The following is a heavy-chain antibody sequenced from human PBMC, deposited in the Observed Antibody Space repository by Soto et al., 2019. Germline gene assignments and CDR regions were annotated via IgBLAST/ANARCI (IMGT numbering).Heavy chain of an antibody. Sequence: ASVKLSCKASGYTFTSYAMHWVRQAPGQRLEWMGWINAGNGNTKYSQKFQGRVTITRDTSASTAYMELSSLRSEDTAVYYCARGGMKDPVDYWGQGTLVTVSS. V-gene: IGHV1-3*01. D-gene: IGHD1-26*01. CDR3: ARGGMKDPVDY. CDR1: GYTFTSYA. J-gene: IGHJ4*02. CDR2: INAGNGNT.